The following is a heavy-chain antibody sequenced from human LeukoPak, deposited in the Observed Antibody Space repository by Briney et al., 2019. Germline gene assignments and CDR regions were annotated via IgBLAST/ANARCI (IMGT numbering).Heavy chain of an antibody. CDR2: MNPNSGNT. Sequence: ASVKVSCKASGYTFTSYDINWVRQATGQGLEWMGWMNPNSGNTGYAQKFQGRVTITRSTSISTAYMELSSLRSEDTAVYYCATSIAVAGRGGYWGQGTLVTVSS. CDR3: ATSIAVAGRGGY. V-gene: IGHV1-8*03. CDR1: GYTFTSYD. J-gene: IGHJ4*02. D-gene: IGHD6-19*01.